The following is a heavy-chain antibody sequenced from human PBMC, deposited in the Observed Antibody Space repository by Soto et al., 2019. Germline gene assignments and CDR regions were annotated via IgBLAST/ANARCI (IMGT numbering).Heavy chain of an antibody. D-gene: IGHD1-26*01. CDR1: GFTFSSYG. CDR3: XXXXGLXGSYYIXXSYYFDY. CDR2: XXYDGSNT. V-gene: IGHV3-30*03. Sequence: QVQLVESGGGVVQPGRSLRLSCVASGFTFSSYGMHWVXXXXXXXXXXXXXXXYDGSNTYYADSVKGRFTISRDNSKXTXXXXXXXLXXXXXXXXXXXXXXGLXGSYYIXXSYYFDYWGQGTLVTVSS. J-gene: IGHJ4*02.